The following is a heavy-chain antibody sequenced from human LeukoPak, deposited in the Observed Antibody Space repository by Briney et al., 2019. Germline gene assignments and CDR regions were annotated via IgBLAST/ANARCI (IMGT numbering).Heavy chain of an antibody. Sequence: SETLSLTCTVSGGSISSSSYYWGWIRQPPGKGLEWIGGIYYSGSTYYNPSLKSRVTISVDTSKNQFSLKLSSVTAADTAVYYCARAKREHYFDYWGQGTLVTVSS. CDR1: GGSISSSSYY. CDR3: ARAKREHYFDY. J-gene: IGHJ4*02. CDR2: IYYSGST. V-gene: IGHV4-39*07. D-gene: IGHD1-1*01.